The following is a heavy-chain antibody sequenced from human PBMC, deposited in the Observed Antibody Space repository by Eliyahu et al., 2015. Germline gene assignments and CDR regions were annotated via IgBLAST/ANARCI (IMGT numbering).Heavy chain of an antibody. CDR3: AKDLTGYDFGFKGGFDH. CDR1: GFXFXXYA. V-gene: IGHV3-23*01. J-gene: IGHJ4*02. D-gene: IGHD5-18*01. CDR2: IPSRGTRT. Sequence: EVRLLESXGGLIQPXGSLRLSCEASGFXFXXYAMQWVRQAPGKGLEWVSGIPSRGTRTYYADSVKGRFTISRDNSRNTLYLQMNSLRAEDTAIYYCAKDLTGYDFGFKGGFDHWGQGTLVTVSS.